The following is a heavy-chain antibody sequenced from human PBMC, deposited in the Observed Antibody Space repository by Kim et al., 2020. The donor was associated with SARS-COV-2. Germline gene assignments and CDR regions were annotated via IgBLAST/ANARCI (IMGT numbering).Heavy chain of an antibody. CDR2: IYHSGTT. D-gene: IGHD2-15*01. Sequence: SETLSLTCAVSGGSISSSNWWRWVRQPPGKGQGWGGEIYHSGTTNYNPSIKSRATISVDKSKNQSFMMMTLATAAATAEYYWASEAPLGRWGQGVRVT. CDR3: ASEAPLGR. V-gene: IGHV4-4*02. CDR1: GGSISSSNW. J-gene: IGHJ4*02.